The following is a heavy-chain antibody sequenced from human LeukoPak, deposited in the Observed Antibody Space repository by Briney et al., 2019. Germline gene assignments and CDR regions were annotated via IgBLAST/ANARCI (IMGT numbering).Heavy chain of an antibody. CDR3: ARNLWFGESSDAFYI. D-gene: IGHD3-10*01. CDR2: IYARGST. V-gene: IGHV4-61*02. J-gene: IGHJ3*02. Sequence: SETLSLTCTVSGGSISGNYYWSWIRQPAGNGLEWIGRIYARGSTNYNPSLKSRVTISVDTSKSQFSLKLSSVSAADTAVYYCARNLWFGESSDAFYIWGQGTMVTVSS. CDR1: GGSISGNYY.